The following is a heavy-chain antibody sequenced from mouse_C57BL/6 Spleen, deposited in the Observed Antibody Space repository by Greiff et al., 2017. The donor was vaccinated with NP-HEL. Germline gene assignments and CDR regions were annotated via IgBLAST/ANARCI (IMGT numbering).Heavy chain of an antibody. CDR1: GYSITSGYY. D-gene: IGHD2-4*01. CDR3: ARDLNDYDGEAWFAY. Sequence: EVQLVESGPGLVKPSQSLSLTCSVTGYSITSGYYWNWIRQFPGNKLEWMGYISYDGSNNYNPSLKNRISITRDTSKNQFFLKLNSVTTEDTATYYCARDLNDYDGEAWFAYWGQGTLVTVSA. J-gene: IGHJ3*01. CDR2: ISYDGSN. V-gene: IGHV3-6*01.